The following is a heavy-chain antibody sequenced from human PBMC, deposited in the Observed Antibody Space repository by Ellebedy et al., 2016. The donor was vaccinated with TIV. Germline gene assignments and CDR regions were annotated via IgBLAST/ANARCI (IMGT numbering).Heavy chain of an antibody. V-gene: IGHV3-33*01. D-gene: IGHD4-17*01. Sequence: PGGSLRLSCAASGFTXXSYGXXSVRPXPGKGLEWVAVIWYDGSNKYYADSVKGRFTISRDNSKNTLYLQMNSLRAEDTAVYSSAAIVYGDRPGYWGQGTLVTVSS. CDR1: GFTXXSYG. CDR3: AAIVYGDRPGY. J-gene: IGHJ4*02. CDR2: IWYDGSNK.